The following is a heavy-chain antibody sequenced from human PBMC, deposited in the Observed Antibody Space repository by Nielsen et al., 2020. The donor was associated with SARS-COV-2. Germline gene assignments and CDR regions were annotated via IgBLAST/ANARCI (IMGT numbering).Heavy chain of an antibody. CDR3: ASGGSYYYFDY. V-gene: IGHV1-69*13. CDR1: GGTFSSYA. CDR2: IIPIFGTA. D-gene: IGHD1-26*01. Sequence: SVKVSCKASGGTFSSYAISWVRQAPGQGLEWMGGIIPIFGTANYAQKFQGRVTITADESTSTAYMEPSSLRSEDTAVYYCASGGSYYYFDYWGQGTLVTVSS. J-gene: IGHJ4*02.